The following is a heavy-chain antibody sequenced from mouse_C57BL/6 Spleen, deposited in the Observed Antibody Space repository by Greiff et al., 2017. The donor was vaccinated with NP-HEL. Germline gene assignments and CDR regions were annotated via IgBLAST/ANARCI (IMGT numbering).Heavy chain of an antibody. CDR2: IWSGGST. D-gene: IGHD2-3*01. Sequence: VKLLESGPGLVQPSQSLSITCTVSGFSLTSYGVHWVRQPPGKGLEWLGVIWSGGSTDYNAAFISRLSISKDNSKSQVFFKMNSLQADDTAIYYCAKNWGDGYYWYFDVWGTGTTVTVSS. V-gene: IGHV2-4*01. CDR1: GFSLTSYG. J-gene: IGHJ1*03. CDR3: AKNWGDGYYWYFDV.